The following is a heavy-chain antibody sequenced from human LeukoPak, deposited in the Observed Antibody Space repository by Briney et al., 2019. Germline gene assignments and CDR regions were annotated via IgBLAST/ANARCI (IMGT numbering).Heavy chain of an antibody. J-gene: IGHJ5*02. CDR3: ASDLGYCSSTSCRYFDP. D-gene: IGHD2-2*01. CDR1: GGSISSGGYY. Sequence: SETLSLTCTVSGGSISSGGYYWSWIRQPPGKGLEWIGYISHSGSTYYNPSLRSRVTISVDRSKNQFSLKLSSVTAADTAVYYCASDLGYCSSTSCRYFDPWGQGTLVTASS. V-gene: IGHV4-30-2*01. CDR2: ISHSGST.